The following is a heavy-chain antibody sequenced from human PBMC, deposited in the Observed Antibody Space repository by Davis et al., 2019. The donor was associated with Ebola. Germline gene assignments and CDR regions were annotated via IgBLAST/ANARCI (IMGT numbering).Heavy chain of an antibody. D-gene: IGHD1-1*01. CDR3: ARANWNDWFDP. J-gene: IGHJ5*02. Sequence: SETLSLTCTPSGASISAYFWSWIRQPPGKGLEWIAYIDYSGFTNYNPSLKSRFTISVDSSKNQFSLKLSSVTAADTAVYYCARANWNDWFDPWGQGTLVTVSS. V-gene: IGHV4-59*01. CDR2: IDYSGFT. CDR1: GASISAYF.